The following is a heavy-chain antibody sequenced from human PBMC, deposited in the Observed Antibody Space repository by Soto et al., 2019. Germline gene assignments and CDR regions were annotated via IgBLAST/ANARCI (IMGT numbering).Heavy chain of an antibody. J-gene: IGHJ4*02. CDR3: ARDRKDILTGYYYFDY. CDR1: GGSISSYY. D-gene: IGHD3-9*01. V-gene: IGHV4-59*01. CDR2: IYYSGST. Sequence: PSETLSLTCNVSGGSISSYYWSWIRQPPGKGLEWIGYIYYSGSTNYNPSLKSRVTISVDTSKNQFSLKLSSVTAADTAVYYCARDRKDILTGYYYFDYWGQGTLVTVSS.